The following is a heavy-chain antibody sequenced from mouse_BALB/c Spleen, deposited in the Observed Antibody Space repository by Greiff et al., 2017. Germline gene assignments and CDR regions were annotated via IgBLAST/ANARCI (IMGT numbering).Heavy chain of an antibody. D-gene: IGHD2-14*01. Sequence: EVHLVESGGGLVQPGGSLKLSCAASGFTFSSYTMSWVRQTPEKRLEWVAYISNGGGSTYYPDTVKGRFTISRDNAKNTLYLQMSSLKSEDTAMYYCARHVRAMDYWGQGTSVTVSS. CDR1: GFTFSSYT. CDR3: ARHVRAMDY. V-gene: IGHV5-12-2*01. CDR2: ISNGGGST. J-gene: IGHJ4*01.